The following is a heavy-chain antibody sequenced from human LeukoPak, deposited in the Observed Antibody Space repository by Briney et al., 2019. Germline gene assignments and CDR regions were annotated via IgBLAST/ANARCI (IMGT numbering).Heavy chain of an antibody. Sequence: PSETLSLTCAVYGGSFSGYYWSWIRQPPGKGLEWIGEINHSGSTNYNPSLKSRVTISVDTSKNQFSPKLSSVTAADTAVYYCARVRRSYYYGSGSYYTPRGAFDIWGQGTMVTVSS. J-gene: IGHJ3*02. D-gene: IGHD3-10*01. CDR1: GGSFSGYY. CDR3: ARVRRSYYYGSGSYYTPRGAFDI. CDR2: INHSGST. V-gene: IGHV4-34*01.